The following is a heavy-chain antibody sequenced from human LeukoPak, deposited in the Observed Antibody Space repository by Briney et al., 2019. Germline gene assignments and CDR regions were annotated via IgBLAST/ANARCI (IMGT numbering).Heavy chain of an antibody. Sequence: SETLSLTCAVSGGSISSSNWWSWVRQPPGKGLEWIGEIYHSGSTNYNPSLKSRVTISVDKSKNQFSLKLSSVTAADTAVYYCARAHLITIFGVVNLNWFDPWGQGTLVTVSS. CDR3: ARAHLITIFGVVNLNWFDP. CDR2: IYHSGST. CDR1: GGSISSSNW. V-gene: IGHV4-4*02. J-gene: IGHJ5*02. D-gene: IGHD3-3*01.